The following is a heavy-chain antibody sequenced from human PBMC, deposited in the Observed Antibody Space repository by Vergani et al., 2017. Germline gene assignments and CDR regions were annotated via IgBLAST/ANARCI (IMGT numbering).Heavy chain of an antibody. V-gene: IGHV3-23*01. J-gene: IGHJ3*02. CDR1: GFTFSSYA. Sequence: VQLLESGGGLVQPGGSLRLSCAASGFTFSSYAMSWVRQAPGKGLEWVPAISGSGGSTYYADAVKGRFTISRDNSKHTVYLQMNSLRAEDTAVYYCARITSPSRGYCGGDCYLSHQAFDIWGQGTIVTVAS. CDR3: ARITSPSRGYCGGDCYLSHQAFDI. CDR2: ISGSGGST. D-gene: IGHD2-21*01.